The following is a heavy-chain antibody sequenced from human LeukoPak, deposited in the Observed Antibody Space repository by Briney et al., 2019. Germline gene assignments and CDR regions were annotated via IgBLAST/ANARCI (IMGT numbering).Heavy chain of an antibody. Sequence: PSETLSLTCAVSGDSISSGGYSWSWIRQPPGKGLEWIGYIYHSGSTYYNPSLKSRDTLSVDMSKNQLSLKVSSVTAADTAVYYCARDAGYGHYNYWGQGTLVTVSS. D-gene: IGHD5-18*01. CDR1: GDSISSGGYS. V-gene: IGHV4-30-2*01. J-gene: IGHJ4*02. CDR3: ARDAGYGHYNY. CDR2: IYHSGST.